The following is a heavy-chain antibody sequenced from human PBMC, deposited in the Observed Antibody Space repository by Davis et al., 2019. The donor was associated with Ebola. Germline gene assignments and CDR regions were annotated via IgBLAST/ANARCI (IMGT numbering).Heavy chain of an antibody. V-gene: IGHV3-9*01. CDR1: GFTFDDYA. CDR3: ARVLQWLGPYYYYYGMDV. CDR2: ISWNSGSI. Sequence: SLKISCAASGFTFDDYAMHWVRQAPGKGLEWVSGISWNSGSIGYADSVKGRFTISRDNAKNSLYLQMNSLRAEDTAVYYCARVLQWLGPYYYYYGMDVWGQGTTVTVSS. J-gene: IGHJ6*02. D-gene: IGHD6-19*01.